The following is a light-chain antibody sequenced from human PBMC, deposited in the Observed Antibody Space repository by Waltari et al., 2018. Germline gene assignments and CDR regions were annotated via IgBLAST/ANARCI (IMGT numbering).Light chain of an antibody. CDR3: QQYNRWPPIT. J-gene: IGKJ5*01. V-gene: IGKV3-15*01. CDR1: QSVFSN. CDR2: EAS. Sequence: EIVMTQSPATLSVSPGERATLSCRASQSVFSNVAWYQQKPGQAPRLLMYEASIRATGISARFRGSGYGTEFTLTISSVQSEDFAVYYCQQYNRWPPITFGQGTRLDIK.